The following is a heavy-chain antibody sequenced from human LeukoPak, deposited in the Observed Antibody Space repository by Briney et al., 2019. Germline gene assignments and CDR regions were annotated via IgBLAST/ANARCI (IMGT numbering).Heavy chain of an antibody. Sequence: PSETLSLTCTVSGGSISSGGYYWSWIRQHPGKGLEWIGYIYYSGSTYYNPSLKSRVTISVDTSKNQFSVKLSSVTAADTAVYYCAEAYYDFWSGYPTYFDYWGQGTLVTVSS. CDR2: IYYSGST. CDR1: GGSISSGGYY. D-gene: IGHD3-3*01. V-gene: IGHV4-31*03. CDR3: AEAYYDFWSGYPTYFDY. J-gene: IGHJ4*02.